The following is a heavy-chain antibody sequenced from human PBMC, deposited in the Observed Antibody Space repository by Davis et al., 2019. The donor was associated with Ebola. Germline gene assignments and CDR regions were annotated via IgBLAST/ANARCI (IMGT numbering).Heavy chain of an antibody. CDR1: GGSISSYY. D-gene: IGHD2-2*02. CDR2: IYYSGST. Sequence: PSETLSLTCTVSGGSISSYYWSWIRQPPGKGLEWIGYIYYSGSTNYNPSLKSRVTISVDTSKNQFSLKLSSVTAADTAVYYCARGLLVVPAAIRTPNWFDPWGQGTLVTVSS. CDR3: ARGLLVVPAAIRTPNWFDP. J-gene: IGHJ5*02. V-gene: IGHV4-59*01.